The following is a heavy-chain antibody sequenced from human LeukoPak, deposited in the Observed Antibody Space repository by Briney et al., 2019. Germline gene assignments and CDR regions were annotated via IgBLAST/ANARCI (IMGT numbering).Heavy chain of an antibody. CDR3: ARDSSSWCHDY. D-gene: IGHD6-13*01. J-gene: IGHJ4*02. CDR2: INHSGST. Sequence: SETLSLTCAVYGGSFSSYYWSWIRQPPGKGLEWIGEINHSGSTNYNPSLKSRVTISVDTSKNQFSLKLSSVTAADTAVYYCARDSSSWCHDYWGQGTLVTVSS. CDR1: GGSFSSYY. V-gene: IGHV4-34*01.